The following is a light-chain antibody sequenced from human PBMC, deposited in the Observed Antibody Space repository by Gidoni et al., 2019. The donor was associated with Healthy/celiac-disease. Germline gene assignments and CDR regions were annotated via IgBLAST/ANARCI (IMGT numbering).Light chain of an antibody. V-gene: IGLV3-1*01. CDR2: QDS. CDR1: KLGDKY. Sequence: SSELTQPPSMSVSPGQTASITCSGDKLGDKYACWYQQKPGQSPVLVIYQDSKRPSGIPERFSGSNSGNTATLTISGTQAMDEADYYCQAWDSSTPGVVFGGGTKLTVL. CDR3: QAWDSSTPGVV. J-gene: IGLJ2*01.